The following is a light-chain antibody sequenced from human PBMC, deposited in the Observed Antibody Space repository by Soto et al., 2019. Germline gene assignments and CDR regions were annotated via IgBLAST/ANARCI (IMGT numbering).Light chain of an antibody. CDR1: QSVLSSSNNKHY. V-gene: IGKV4-1*01. CDR2: WAS. J-gene: IGKJ4*01. Sequence: DIVMTQSPDSLSVSLGERATINCKSSQSVLSSSNNKHYLAWYQQKPGQPPKVVIYWASTRGAGVPDRFSGSGSGADFTLTISSLQAEDVAVYYCQHYYSSPRTFGGGTKVEIK. CDR3: QHYYSSPRT.